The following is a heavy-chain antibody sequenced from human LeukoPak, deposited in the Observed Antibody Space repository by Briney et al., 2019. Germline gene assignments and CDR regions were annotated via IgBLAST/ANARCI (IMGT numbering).Heavy chain of an antibody. CDR3: ARDEGTVAGVDY. J-gene: IGHJ4*02. CDR2: INPNSGGT. CDR1: GYTFTVYY. D-gene: IGHD6-19*01. V-gene: IGHV1-2*02. Sequence: ASVKVSCKASGYTFTVYYMHWVRQAPGQGLEWMGWINPNSGGTNYAQKFQGRVTMTRDTSISTAYMELSRLRSDDTAVYYCARDEGTVAGVDYWGQGTLVTVSS.